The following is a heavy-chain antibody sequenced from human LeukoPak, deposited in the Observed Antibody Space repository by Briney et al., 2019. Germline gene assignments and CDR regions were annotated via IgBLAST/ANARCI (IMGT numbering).Heavy chain of an antibody. D-gene: IGHD3-22*01. CDR1: GFTFDDYA. CDR3: AKAHQYYYDSSGVDY. Sequence: GGSLRLSCVASGFTFDDYAMHWVRQAPGKGLEWVSGISWNSGSIGYADSVKGRFTISRDNAKNFLYLQMNSLRAEDTALYYCAKAHQYYYDSSGVDYWGQGTLVTVSS. CDR2: ISWNSGSI. V-gene: IGHV3-9*01. J-gene: IGHJ4*02.